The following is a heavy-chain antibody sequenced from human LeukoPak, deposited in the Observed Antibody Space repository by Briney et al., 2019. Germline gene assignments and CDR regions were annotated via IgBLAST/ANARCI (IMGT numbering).Heavy chain of an antibody. CDR3: ASLGCSGGSCYWFDP. Sequence: SETLSLTCAVYGGSFSSYYWSWIRQPPGKGLEWIGYIYYSGSTNYNPSLKSRVTISVDTSKNQFSLKLSSVTAADTAVYYCASLGCSGGSCYWFDPWGQGTLVTVSS. CDR2: IYYSGST. CDR1: GGSFSSYY. D-gene: IGHD2-15*01. V-gene: IGHV4-59*01. J-gene: IGHJ5*02.